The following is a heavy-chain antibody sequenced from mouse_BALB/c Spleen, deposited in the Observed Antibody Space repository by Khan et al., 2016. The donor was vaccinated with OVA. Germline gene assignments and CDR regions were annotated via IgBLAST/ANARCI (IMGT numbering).Heavy chain of an antibody. V-gene: IGHV1-87*01. CDR1: GYTFTTYW. CDR2: IYPGDGDT. Sequence: QVQLKQSGAELARPGASVKLSCKASGYTFTTYWMQWVKQRPGQGLEWIGTIYPGDGDTRYTQNFKDKATLTADKSSSTAYMQLSSLASEDSAVYYCASYRYYYFDYWGQGTTLTVSS. J-gene: IGHJ2*01. D-gene: IGHD2-14*01. CDR3: ASYRYYYFDY.